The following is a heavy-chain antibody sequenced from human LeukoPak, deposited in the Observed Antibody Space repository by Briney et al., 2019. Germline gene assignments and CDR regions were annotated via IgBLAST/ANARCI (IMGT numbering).Heavy chain of an antibody. CDR1: GFTFNYAW. Sequence: PGGSLRLSCAASGFTFNYAWMSWVRQVPGKGLEWVGQTVSEIDGGTTDYAAPVKGRFTISRDNAKNTLYLEMNSLRAEDMAVYYCAIGVVITTAFDNWGQGTLVTVSS. CDR2: TVSEIDGGTT. J-gene: IGHJ4*02. D-gene: IGHD3-22*01. CDR3: AIGVVITTAFDN. V-gene: IGHV3-15*04.